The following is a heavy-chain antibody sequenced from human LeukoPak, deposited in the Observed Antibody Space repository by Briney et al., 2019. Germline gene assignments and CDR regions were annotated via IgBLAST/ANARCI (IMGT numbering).Heavy chain of an antibody. J-gene: IGHJ4*02. V-gene: IGHV3-23*01. Sequence: GGSLRLSCAASGFTFSSYAMSWVRQAPGKGLEWVSAISGSGGSAYYADSVKGRFTISRDNSKNTLYLQMNSLRAEDTAVYYCAKDPSPAGYYFDYWGQGTLVTVSS. CDR3: AKDPSPAGYYFDY. D-gene: IGHD2-2*01. CDR2: ISGSGGSA. CDR1: GFTFSSYA.